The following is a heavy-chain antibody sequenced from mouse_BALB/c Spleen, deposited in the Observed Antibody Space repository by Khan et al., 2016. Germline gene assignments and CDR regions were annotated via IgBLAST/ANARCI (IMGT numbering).Heavy chain of an antibody. J-gene: IGHJ4*01. CDR2: IWRDGST. CDR3: ARDGLGYCAMDY. V-gene: IGHV2-6-7*01. D-gene: IGHD2-2*01. Sequence: QVQLKESGPGLVAPSQSLSLTCSVSGFSLPGYGVNWVRQPPGKGLEWLGLIWRDGSTDYNSALTSRLNISKDNSKRQLFLKMISLQTDDTARYYCARDGLGYCAMDYWGHGTSVTVSS. CDR1: GFSLPGYG.